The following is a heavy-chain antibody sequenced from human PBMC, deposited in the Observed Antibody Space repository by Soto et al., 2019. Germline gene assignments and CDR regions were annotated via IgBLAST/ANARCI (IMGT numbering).Heavy chain of an antibody. CDR2: IKSKRDGGTT. D-gene: IGHD1-1*01. Sequence: HLVESGGDLVKPGGSLRLSCAASGFMFSSAWMSWVRKAPGKGLEWVGRIKSKRDGGTTDYAPPVKGRLVISRDDSKNTLYLQMNSLKTDDTAVYYCVEGWNDFWGQGTLVAVSS. CDR1: GFMFSSAW. V-gene: IGHV3-15*01. J-gene: IGHJ4*02. CDR3: VEGWNDF.